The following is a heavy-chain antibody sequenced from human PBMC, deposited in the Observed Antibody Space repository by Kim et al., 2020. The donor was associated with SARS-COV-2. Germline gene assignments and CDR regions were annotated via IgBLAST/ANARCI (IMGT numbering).Heavy chain of an antibody. Sequence: ASVKVSCKGSGYTFTDYGLNWVRQAPGQGLEWMGWINTNSGNPTYAQGFTGRFVFVLDTSVGTAYLQITSLQADDTAVYYCSRGYSGLSHFDYWGQGTLVTVSA. V-gene: IGHV7-4-1*02. CDR1: GYTFTDYG. D-gene: IGHD1-26*01. CDR2: INTNSGNP. J-gene: IGHJ4*02. CDR3: SRGYSGLSHFDY.